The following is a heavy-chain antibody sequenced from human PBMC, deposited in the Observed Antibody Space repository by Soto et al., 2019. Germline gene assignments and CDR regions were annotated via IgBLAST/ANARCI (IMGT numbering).Heavy chain of an antibody. V-gene: IGHV3-30-3*01. CDR3: ARTRQLLSARNYYGMDV. J-gene: IGHJ6*02. Sequence: GGSLRLSCAASGFTFRSYAMHWVRQAPGKGLEWVAVISYDGSNKYYADSVKGRFTISRDNSKNTLYLQMNSLRAEDTAVYYCARTRQLLSARNYYGMDVWGQGTTVTVSS. CDR2: ISYDGSNK. D-gene: IGHD2-2*01. CDR1: GFTFRSYA.